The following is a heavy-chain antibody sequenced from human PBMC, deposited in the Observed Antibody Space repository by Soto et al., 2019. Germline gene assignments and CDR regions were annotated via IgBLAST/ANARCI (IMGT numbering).Heavy chain of an antibody. CDR3: AAYNTSRHAAFDI. D-gene: IGHD6-6*01. CDR1: GFTFSTXW. J-gene: IGHJ3*02. Sequence: LXXSCEVSGFTFSTXWLSWVRQSPGKVLEWLANINQDSNKKYYVDSVKGRFTIFGDSAKNSLFLIMDSLRSEYTAVYYCAAYNTSRHAAFDIWGQGTLGPVS. V-gene: IGHV3-7*01. CDR2: INQDSNKK.